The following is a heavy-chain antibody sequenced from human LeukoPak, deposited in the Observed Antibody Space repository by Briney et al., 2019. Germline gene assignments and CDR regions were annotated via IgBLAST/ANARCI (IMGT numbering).Heavy chain of an antibody. Sequence: PGGSLRLSCAVSGFTFSTYGMHWVRQGPGKGLEWVALVSYDGGSKYYADSVKGRITISRDNSKNTLHLQMNSLRTEDTAVYYCARVKGGIAAAGNYFDYWGQGTLVTVSS. J-gene: IGHJ4*02. CDR2: VSYDGGSK. V-gene: IGHV3-30*19. D-gene: IGHD6-13*01. CDR3: ARVKGGIAAAGNYFDY. CDR1: GFTFSTYG.